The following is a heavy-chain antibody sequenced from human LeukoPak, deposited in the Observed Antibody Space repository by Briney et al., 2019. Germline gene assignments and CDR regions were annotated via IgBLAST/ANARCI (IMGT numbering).Heavy chain of an antibody. CDR2: IYPGDSDT. CDR3: ARQLLVGATMGDYYYYMDV. Sequence: AGESLKISCKGSGYSFTSYWIGWARQMPGKGLEWMGIIYPGDSDTRYSPSFQGQVTISADKSISTAYLQWSSLKASDTAMYYCARQLLVGATMGDYYYYMDVWGKGTTVTVSS. V-gene: IGHV5-51*01. J-gene: IGHJ6*03. D-gene: IGHD1-26*01. CDR1: GYSFTSYW.